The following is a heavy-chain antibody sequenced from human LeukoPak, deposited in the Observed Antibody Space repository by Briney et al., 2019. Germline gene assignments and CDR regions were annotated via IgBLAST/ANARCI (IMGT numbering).Heavy chain of an antibody. Sequence: PSETLSLTCTVSGDSMTNYYWNWIRQPPGKGLEWIGYIHHSGTTNYNPSLKSRVTMSLDTSKNQFSLKLSSVTAADTAVYYCAREEVPHGFDIWGQGTMVTVSS. J-gene: IGHJ3*02. CDR1: GDSMTNYY. CDR2: IHHSGTT. CDR3: AREEVPHGFDI. V-gene: IGHV4-59*01.